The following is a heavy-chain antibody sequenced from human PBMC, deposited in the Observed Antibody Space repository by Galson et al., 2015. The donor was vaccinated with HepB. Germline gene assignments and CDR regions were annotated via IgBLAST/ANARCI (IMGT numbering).Heavy chain of an antibody. CDR2: ISYDGSNK. CDR1: GVTFSSYA. J-gene: IGHJ4*02. V-gene: IGHV3-30-3*01. CDR3: ARDRVRGGSYKYYFDY. Sequence: SLRLSCAASGVTFSSYAMHWVRQAPGKGLEWVAVISYDGSNKYYADSVKGRFTISRDNSKNTLYLQMNSLRSEDTAVYYCARDRVRGGSYKYYFDYWGQGTLVTVSS. D-gene: IGHD1-26*01.